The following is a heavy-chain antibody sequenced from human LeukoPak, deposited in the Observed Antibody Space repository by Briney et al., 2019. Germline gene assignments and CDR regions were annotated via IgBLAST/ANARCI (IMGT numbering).Heavy chain of an antibody. Sequence: EGXGEINHSGSTNYNPSLKSRVTISVDTSKNQFSLKLSSVTAADTAVYYCASYYYDSSGYYLFDYWGQGTLVTVSS. CDR3: ASYYYDSSGYYLFDY. CDR2: INHSGST. J-gene: IGHJ4*02. D-gene: IGHD3-22*01. V-gene: IGHV4-34*01.